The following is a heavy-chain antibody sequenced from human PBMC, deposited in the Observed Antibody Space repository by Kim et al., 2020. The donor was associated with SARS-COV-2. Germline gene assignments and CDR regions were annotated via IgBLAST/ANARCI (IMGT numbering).Heavy chain of an antibody. CDR1: GFTFSSYA. CDR2: ISYDGSNK. J-gene: IGHJ4*02. CDR3: ARVKYCSSTSCYDFDY. Sequence: GGSLRLSCAASGFTFSSYAMHWVRQAPGKGLEWVAVISYDGSNKYYADSVKGRFTISRDNSKNTLYLQMNSLRAEDTAVYYCARVKYCSSTSCYDFDYWGQGTLVTVSS. V-gene: IGHV3-30*04. D-gene: IGHD2-2*01.